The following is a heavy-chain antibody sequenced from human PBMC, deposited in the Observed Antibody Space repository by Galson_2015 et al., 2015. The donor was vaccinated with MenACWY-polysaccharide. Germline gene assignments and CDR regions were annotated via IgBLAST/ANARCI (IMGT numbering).Heavy chain of an antibody. CDR3: AREPTYSGSFGWFDP. J-gene: IGHJ5*02. D-gene: IGHD1-26*01. CDR2: MSFSGRA. CDR1: GGSVSSDTYY. Sequence: LSLTCTVSGGSVSSDTYYWSWLRPPPGRGLEWIGYMSFSGRANYNPSLKSRVTISIDTSKNPFSLRLSSVTAADTAVYFCAREPTYSGSFGWFDPWGQGTLVTVSS. V-gene: IGHV4-61*01.